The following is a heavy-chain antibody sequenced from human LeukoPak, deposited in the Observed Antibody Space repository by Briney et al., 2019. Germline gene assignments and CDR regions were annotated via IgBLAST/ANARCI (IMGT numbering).Heavy chain of an antibody. CDR2: IIPILGIA. Sequence: ASVKVSCKASGGTFSSYAISWVRQAPGQGLEWMGRIIPILGIANYAQKFQGRVTMTRDTSISTAYMELSRLRSDDTAVYYCARDLGSSPDYWGQGTLVTVSS. CDR1: GGTFSSYA. V-gene: IGHV1-69*04. D-gene: IGHD6-6*01. CDR3: ARDLGSSPDY. J-gene: IGHJ4*02.